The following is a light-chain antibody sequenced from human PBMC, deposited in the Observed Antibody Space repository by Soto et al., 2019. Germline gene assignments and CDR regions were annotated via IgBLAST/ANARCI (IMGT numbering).Light chain of an antibody. Sequence: EIELIQSTATLCLSPLERGTLXGRASQSVGSYLAWYQHKPGQAPRLLIYGASTRAAGIPDRFSGGGSGTDFTLTISSLEPEDFAVYYCQQRSNWPLTFGGGTKVDIK. CDR2: GAS. V-gene: IGKV3-11*01. CDR1: QSVGSY. CDR3: QQRSNWPLT. J-gene: IGKJ4*01.